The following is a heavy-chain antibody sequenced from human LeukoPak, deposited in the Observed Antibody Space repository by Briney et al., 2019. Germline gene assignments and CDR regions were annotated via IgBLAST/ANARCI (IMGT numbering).Heavy chain of an antibody. CDR3: ARAAPSYYGSWSLGSYYYGMDV. J-gene: IGHJ6*02. V-gene: IGHV4-59*01. CDR2: VYYSGST. Sequence: NPSETLSLTCTVSGGSLSSYYWSWIRQPPGKGLERIGYVYYSGSTNYNPSLKSRVAISIDTSKNQFSLKLSSVTAADTAMYYCARAAPSYYGSWSLGSYYYGMDVWGQGTTVTVSS. D-gene: IGHD3-10*01. CDR1: GGSLSSYY.